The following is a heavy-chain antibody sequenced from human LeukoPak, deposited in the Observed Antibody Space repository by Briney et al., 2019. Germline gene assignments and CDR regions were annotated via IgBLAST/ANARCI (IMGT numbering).Heavy chain of an antibody. CDR2: IDPSDSYT. CDR3: GRRGFYFYGLDV. CDR1: GSSFTNYW. J-gene: IGHJ6*02. V-gene: IGHV5-10-1*01. Sequence: GESLKISCKGSGSSFTNYWASWVRQMPGKGLEWMGRIDPSDSYTNYSPSFQGHVTTSAHKSISTAYLQWSSLKASDTAMYYCGRRGFYFYGLDVWGQGTTVTVSS.